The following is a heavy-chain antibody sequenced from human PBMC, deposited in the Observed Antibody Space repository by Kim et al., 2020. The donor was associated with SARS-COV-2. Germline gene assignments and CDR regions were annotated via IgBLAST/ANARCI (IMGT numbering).Heavy chain of an antibody. J-gene: IGHJ3*02. V-gene: IGHV5-51*01. CDR3: ARHYHNHERSFDI. Sequence: YRPAFHGQVNISADKSISTAYLQWGSLKASDTAMYYCARHYHNHERSFDIWGQGTMVTVSS. D-gene: IGHD1-1*01.